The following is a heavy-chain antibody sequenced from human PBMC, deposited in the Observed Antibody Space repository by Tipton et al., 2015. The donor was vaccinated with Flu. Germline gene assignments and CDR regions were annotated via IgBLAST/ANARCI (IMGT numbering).Heavy chain of an antibody. V-gene: IGHV3-53*01. Sequence: GSLRLSCAASGFTVSSNYMSWVRQAPGKGLEWVSVIYSDGGIYCADSVRGRFTISRDNSRNTVYLQVNTLRAEDTAVYYCARVTRDGLDVWGRGTTVTVSS. J-gene: IGHJ6*02. D-gene: IGHD1-1*01. CDR1: GFTVSSNY. CDR2: IYSDGGI. CDR3: ARVTRDGLDV.